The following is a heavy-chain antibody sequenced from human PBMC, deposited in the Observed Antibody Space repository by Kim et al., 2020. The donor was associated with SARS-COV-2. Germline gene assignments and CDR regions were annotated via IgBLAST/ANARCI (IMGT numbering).Heavy chain of an antibody. CDR3: ANPYKMEYSSFYRDY. V-gene: IGHV3-23*01. J-gene: IGHJ4*02. D-gene: IGHD6-6*01. Sequence: DSVKGRFTISRDNSKNTLYLQMNSLRAEDTAVYYCANPYKMEYSSFYRDYWGQGTLVTVSS.